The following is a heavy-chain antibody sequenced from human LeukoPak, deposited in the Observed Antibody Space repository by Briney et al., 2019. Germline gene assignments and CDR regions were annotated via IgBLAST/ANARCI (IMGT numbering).Heavy chain of an antibody. J-gene: IGHJ6*02. CDR2: IYYNGNT. Sequence: SETLSLTCTVSGGSISTYYWSWIRQPPGKRLEWIGYIYYNGNTDYNPSLKSRVTISVDTSNNQISLKVRSVTAADTAVYYCARRVSRNGYNPRDLYYYYGMDVWGQGTTVTVSS. CDR3: ARRVSRNGYNPRDLYYYYGMDV. V-gene: IGHV4-59*01. D-gene: IGHD5-24*01. CDR1: GGSISTYY.